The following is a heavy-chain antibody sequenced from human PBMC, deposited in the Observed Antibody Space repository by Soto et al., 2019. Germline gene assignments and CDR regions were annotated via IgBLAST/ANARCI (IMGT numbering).Heavy chain of an antibody. CDR3: ARVLRGVVNWFDP. CDR2: IATYNSNK. Sequence: SVKVSCKTSADTFTNFGLSWVRQAPGQGLEWMGWIATYNSNKNYAQKFQGRLTLTTDTSTSTGYMELKSLEYDDTAVYYCARVLRGVVNWFDPWGQGTLVTVSS. CDR1: ADTFTNFG. D-gene: IGHD3-10*01. V-gene: IGHV1-18*01. J-gene: IGHJ5*02.